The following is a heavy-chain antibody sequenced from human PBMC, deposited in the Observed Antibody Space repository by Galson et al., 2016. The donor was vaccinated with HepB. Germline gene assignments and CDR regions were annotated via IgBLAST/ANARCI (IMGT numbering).Heavy chain of an antibody. J-gene: IGHJ6*02. D-gene: IGHD3-10*01. Sequence: SLRLSCAASGFRFGSYGMRWVRQAPGKGLEWVAYIPLDGSNKYYRDSVKGRFTISRDNSKNTVYLQMNSLRAEDTAAYYCAKDPYYGSDRGYGMDVWGQGTTVTVSS. CDR3: AKDPYYGSDRGYGMDV. CDR1: GFRFGSYG. CDR2: IPLDGSNK. V-gene: IGHV3-30*18.